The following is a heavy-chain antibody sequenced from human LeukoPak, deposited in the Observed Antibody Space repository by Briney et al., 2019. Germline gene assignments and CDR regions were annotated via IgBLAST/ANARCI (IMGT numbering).Heavy chain of an antibody. J-gene: IGHJ4*02. Sequence: KPSETLSLTCTVSGGSITSGGYYWSWIRQPPGKGLEWIGEINHSGSTNYNPSLKSRVTISVDTSKNQFSLKLSSVTAADTAVYYCARAPLLLPDYWGQGTLVTVSS. CDR1: GGSITSGGYY. CDR2: INHSGST. D-gene: IGHD3-22*01. V-gene: IGHV4-34*01. CDR3: ARAPLLLPDY.